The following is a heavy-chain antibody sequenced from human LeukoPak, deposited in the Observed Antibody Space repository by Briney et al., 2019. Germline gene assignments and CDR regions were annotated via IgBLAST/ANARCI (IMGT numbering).Heavy chain of an antibody. CDR1: GGSFSGYY. CDR3: ARDSGTTGEVKFDP. V-gene: IGHV4-4*07. Sequence: KSSETLSLTCAVYGGSFSGYYWSWIRQPAGKGLEWIGRIYNGGIITCNPSLKSRVTMSIDTSNNQFSLRLRFVTAADTAVYYCARDSGTTGEVKFDPWGQGTLVTVSS. CDR2: IYNGGII. D-gene: IGHD3-10*01. J-gene: IGHJ5*02.